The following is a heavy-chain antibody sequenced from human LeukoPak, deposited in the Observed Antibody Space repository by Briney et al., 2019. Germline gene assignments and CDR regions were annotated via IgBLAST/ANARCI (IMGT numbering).Heavy chain of an antibody. CDR3: AKDPNGDYIGTFDI. D-gene: IGHD4-17*01. V-gene: IGHV3-23*01. CDR2: SGNGGST. Sequence: GGSLRLSCATSQFNFNKFGMTWVRQAPGKGLEWVSSSGNGGSTQYADSVRSRFAISRDNSKNTLYLQMNSLRAEDTAVYFCAKDPNGDYIGTFDIWGQGTMVTVSS. J-gene: IGHJ3*02. CDR1: QFNFNKFG.